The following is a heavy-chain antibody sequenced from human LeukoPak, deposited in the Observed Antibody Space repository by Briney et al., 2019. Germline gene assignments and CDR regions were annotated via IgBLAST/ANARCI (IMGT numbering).Heavy chain of an antibody. CDR1: GFTFSSYA. J-gene: IGHJ4*02. CDR2: ISGSGGST. V-gene: IGHV3-23*01. D-gene: IGHD3-16*02. CDR3: AKDHVWGSYRFDY. Sequence: PGGSLRLSCAASGFTFSSYAMSWDRQAPGKGLEWVSAISGSGGSTYYADSVKGRFTISRDNSKNTLYLQMNSLRAEDTAVYYCAKDHVWGSYRFDYWGQGTLVTVSS.